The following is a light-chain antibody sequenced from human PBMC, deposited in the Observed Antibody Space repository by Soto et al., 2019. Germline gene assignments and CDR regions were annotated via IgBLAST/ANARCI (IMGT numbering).Light chain of an antibody. CDR2: GDI. Sequence: QALLTQPPSVSGAPGQRVTISCTGSSSNIGAGYDVQWYHQLPGTSPKLLIYGDINRASGVPDRFSGSKSGTSASLAITGLQAEDEADYYCQSYDSRLTAYVFGTGTKVTVL. CDR3: QSYDSRLTAYV. V-gene: IGLV1-40*01. J-gene: IGLJ1*01. CDR1: SSNIGAGYD.